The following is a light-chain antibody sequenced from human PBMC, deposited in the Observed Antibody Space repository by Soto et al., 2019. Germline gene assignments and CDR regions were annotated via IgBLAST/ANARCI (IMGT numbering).Light chain of an antibody. Sequence: QSALTQPASVSGSPGQSITISCTGTSSDVGGYNFVSWYQQHPGKAPKLMIYEVSSRPSGVSNRFSGSKSGDTASLTISGLQAEDEADYYCSSYRSNSTLVFGTGTKLTVL. CDR3: SSYRSNSTLV. CDR1: SSDVGGYNF. V-gene: IGLV2-14*01. CDR2: EVS. J-gene: IGLJ1*01.